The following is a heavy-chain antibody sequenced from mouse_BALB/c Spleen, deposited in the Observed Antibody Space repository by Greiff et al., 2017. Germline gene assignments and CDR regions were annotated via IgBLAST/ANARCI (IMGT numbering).Heavy chain of an antibody. CDR1: GFSLTSYG. J-gene: IGHJ1*01. CDR3: ARNSVHWYFDV. CDR2: IWSGGST. V-gene: IGHV2-2*02. Sequence: QVHVKQSGPGLVQPSQSLSITCTVSGFSLTSYGVHWVRQSPGKGLEWLGVIWSGGSTDYNAAFISRLSISKDNSKSQVFFKMNSLQANDTAIYYCARNSVHWYFDVWGAGTTVTVSS.